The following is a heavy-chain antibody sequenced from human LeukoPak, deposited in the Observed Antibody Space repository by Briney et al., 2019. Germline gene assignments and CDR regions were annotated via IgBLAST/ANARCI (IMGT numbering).Heavy chain of an antibody. J-gene: IGHJ4*02. D-gene: IGHD3-3*01. CDR1: QFTFTDYT. V-gene: IGHV3-21*01. CDR2: ISTRSDYI. CDR3: ARYVYGVVTSFDY. Sequence: GRSLRLSCAASQFTFTDYTMNWVRRAPPKGLEWVSSISTRSDYIYYAESVKGRFTISRDNAKNSLYLQMNSLRAEDTAVYYCARYVYGVVTSFDYWGQGTLVTVSS.